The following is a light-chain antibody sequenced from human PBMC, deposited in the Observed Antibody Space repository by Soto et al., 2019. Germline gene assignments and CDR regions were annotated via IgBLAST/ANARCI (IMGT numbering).Light chain of an antibody. V-gene: IGLV2-14*01. CDR2: DVS. CDR3: SSYTSSDVV. CDR1: SSDVGGFNY. Sequence: QSALTQPASVSGSPGQSITISCTGTSSDVGGFNYVSWYQQHPGKAPKLMIYDVSNRPSGVSDRFSGSQSGNTASLTISGLQAEDEADYYCSSYTSSDVVFGGGTKLTVL. J-gene: IGLJ2*01.